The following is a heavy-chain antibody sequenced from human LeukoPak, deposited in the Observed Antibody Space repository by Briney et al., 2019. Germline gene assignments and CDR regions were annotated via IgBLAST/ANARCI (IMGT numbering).Heavy chain of an antibody. D-gene: IGHD2-15*01. CDR3: ARMGSSEYNWFDP. V-gene: IGHV2-70*11. CDR2: IDWDDDK. Sequence: TLSLTCAVYGGSFSGYYWSWIRQPPGKALEWLARIDWDDDKYYSTSLKTRLTISKDTSKNQVVLTMTNMDPVDTATYYCARMGSSEYNWFDPWGQGTLVTVSS. CDR1: GGSFSGYY. J-gene: IGHJ5*02.